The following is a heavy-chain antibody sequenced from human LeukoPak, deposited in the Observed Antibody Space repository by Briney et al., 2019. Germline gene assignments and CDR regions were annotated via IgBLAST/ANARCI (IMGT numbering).Heavy chain of an antibody. CDR2: IYYSGSP. D-gene: IGHD1-1*01. CDR1: IGSNKSFY. Sequence: SDTLTLTCTVSIGSNKSFYGHWIRHPPGKGRELFGYIYYSGSPTYNPSLKSRVTISVDTSKNQFSLQLSSVTAADTAVYYCAGDVMSTDLDAFDVWGQGTVVTVSS. CDR3: AGDVMSTDLDAFDV. V-gene: IGHV4-59*13. J-gene: IGHJ3*01.